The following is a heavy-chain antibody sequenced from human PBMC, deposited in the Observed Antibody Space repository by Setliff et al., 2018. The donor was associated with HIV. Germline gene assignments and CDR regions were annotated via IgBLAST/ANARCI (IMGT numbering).Heavy chain of an antibody. V-gene: IGHV1-18*01. CDR1: GYTFTSYG. CDR3: VRDLGVDTTLIFFDY. Sequence: ASVKVSCKTSGYTFTSYGVSWVRQAPGQGLEWMGWISAYNGNSNYAQKFQGRVTMTTDTSTSTAYMGVRSLRSDDTAFYYCVRDLGVDTTLIFFDYWGQGTLVTVSS. CDR2: ISAYNGNS. J-gene: IGHJ4*02. D-gene: IGHD5-18*01.